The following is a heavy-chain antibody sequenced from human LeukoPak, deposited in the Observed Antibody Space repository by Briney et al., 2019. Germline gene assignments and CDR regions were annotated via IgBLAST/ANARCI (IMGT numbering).Heavy chain of an antibody. V-gene: IGHV3-30*18. J-gene: IGHJ6*03. CDR3: AKENGPNDFWSGYRTLRSYYYYMDV. CDR1: GFTFSSYG. CDR2: ISYDGSNK. Sequence: GRSLRLPCAASGFTFSSYGMHWVRQAPGKGLEWVAVISYDGSNKYYADSVKGRFTTSRDNSKNTLYLQMNSLRAEDTAVYYCAKENGPNDFWSGYRTLRSYYYYMDVWGKGTTVTVSS. D-gene: IGHD3-3*01.